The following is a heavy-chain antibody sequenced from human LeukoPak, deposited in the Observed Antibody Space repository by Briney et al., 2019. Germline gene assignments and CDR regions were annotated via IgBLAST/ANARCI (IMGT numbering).Heavy chain of an antibody. CDR3: AKQQYGDYASFDY. V-gene: IGHV3-23*01. CDR1: GFTFSSYA. Sequence: GGSLRLSCAASGFTFSSYAMSWVRQAPGKGLEWVSAISGSGGSTYYADSVKGRFTIPRDNSKNTLYLQMNSLRAEDTAVYYCAKQQYGDYASFDYWGQGTLVTVSS. J-gene: IGHJ4*02. D-gene: IGHD4-17*01. CDR2: ISGSGGST.